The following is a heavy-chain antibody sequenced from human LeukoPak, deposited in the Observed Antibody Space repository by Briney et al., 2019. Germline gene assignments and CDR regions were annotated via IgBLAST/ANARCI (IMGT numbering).Heavy chain of an antibody. CDR1: GFTFSSYA. CDR2: ISGSGGST. D-gene: IGHD3-10*01. Sequence: PGGSLRLSCAASGFTFSSYAMSWVRQAPGKGLGWVSAISGSGGSTYYADSVKGRFTISRDNSKNTLYLQMNSLRAEDTAVYYCAKAFSYYYGSGSYSGDFDYWGQGTLVTVSS. V-gene: IGHV3-23*01. CDR3: AKAFSYYYGSGSYSGDFDY. J-gene: IGHJ4*02.